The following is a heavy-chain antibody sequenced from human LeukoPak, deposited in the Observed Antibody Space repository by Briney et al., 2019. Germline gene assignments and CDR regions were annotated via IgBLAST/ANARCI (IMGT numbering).Heavy chain of an antibody. CDR1: GFTFSSYA. D-gene: IGHD3-22*01. V-gene: IGHV3-23*01. Sequence: PGGSLRLSCAASGFTFSSYAMTWVRQAPGKGLEWVSAISGSGGSTYYADSVKGRFTISRDESKNTLYLQMNSLRVEDTAAYYCTKDFYDSSGYYRHDHWGQGTLVTVSS. CDR2: ISGSGGST. J-gene: IGHJ4*02. CDR3: TKDFYDSSGYYRHDH.